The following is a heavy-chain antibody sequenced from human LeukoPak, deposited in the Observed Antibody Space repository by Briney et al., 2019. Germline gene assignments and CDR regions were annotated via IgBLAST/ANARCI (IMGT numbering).Heavy chain of an antibody. D-gene: IGHD3-3*01. J-gene: IGHJ4*02. CDR1: GFTFSSYG. Sequence: PGGSLRLSCAASGFTFSSYGMHWVRQAPGKGLEWVAVVSNDGSNKYYSDSVKGRFTISRDNSKNTLYLQMNSLRAEDTAVYYCARTESYDFWSGYYSSYFDYWGQGTLVTVSS. CDR2: VSNDGSNK. CDR3: ARTESYDFWSGYYSSYFDY. V-gene: IGHV3-30*03.